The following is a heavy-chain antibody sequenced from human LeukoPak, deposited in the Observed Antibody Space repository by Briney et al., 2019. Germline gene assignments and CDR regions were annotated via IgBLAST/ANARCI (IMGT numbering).Heavy chain of an antibody. CDR2: ISGDNGDT. CDR1: GYTFTSYG. D-gene: IGHD2-8*02. V-gene: IGHV1-18*01. CDR3: ARDAPAWSRDY. Sequence: ASVRVSCKASGYTFTSYGINWVRQAPGQGLEWMGRISGDNGDTNYAQKFQGRVTMSTDTSTSTAYMELRSLRSDDTAVYYCARDAPAWSRDYWGQGTLVTVSS. J-gene: IGHJ4*02.